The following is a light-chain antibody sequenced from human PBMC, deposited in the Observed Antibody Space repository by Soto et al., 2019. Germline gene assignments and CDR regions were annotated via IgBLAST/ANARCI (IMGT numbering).Light chain of an antibody. J-gene: IGKJ1*01. CDR1: QSVSSNY. CDR2: GAS. Sequence: ALTQSPGTLSSSPGERATLSCRASQSVSSNYLAWYQQKPGQAPRLLIYGASSRATGIPDRFSGSGSGTEFTLTINRLEPEDFAVYYCQQYGDLPWTFGQGTKVDIK. CDR3: QQYGDLPWT. V-gene: IGKV3-20*01.